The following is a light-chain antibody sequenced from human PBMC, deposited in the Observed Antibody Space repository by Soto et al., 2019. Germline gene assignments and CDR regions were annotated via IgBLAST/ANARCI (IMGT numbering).Light chain of an antibody. J-gene: IGKJ4*01. CDR1: QTINRY. Sequence: DIQMTQSPSSLSASVQARVTITCRASQTINRYLNWYHQKPGKAPKLLIYAASNLHSEVPSRFSGSGSGTDFTLTISSLQPEDIGTYYCQQTYSTPQPSFGGGTKVEIK. CDR2: AAS. CDR3: QQTYSTPQPS. V-gene: IGKV1-39*01.